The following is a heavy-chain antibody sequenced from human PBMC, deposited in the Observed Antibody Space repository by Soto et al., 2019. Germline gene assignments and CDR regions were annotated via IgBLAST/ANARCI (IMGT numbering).Heavy chain of an antibody. CDR1: GAAISSAGYY. Sequence: SETLSHTCTVSGAAISSAGYYWSWFRQHPGKGLEWIGYIYHSGSTYYNPSLKSRVTISVDRSKNQFSLKLSSVTAADTAVYYCARASTTVTTLDYWGQGTLVTVS. D-gene: IGHD4-17*01. CDR3: ARASTTVTTLDY. J-gene: IGHJ4*02. CDR2: IYHSGST. V-gene: IGHV4-30-2*01.